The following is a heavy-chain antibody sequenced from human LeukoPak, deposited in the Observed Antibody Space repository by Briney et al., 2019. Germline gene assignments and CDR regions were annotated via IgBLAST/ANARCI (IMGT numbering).Heavy chain of an antibody. Sequence: GGSLRLSCAASGFTFSSYSMNWVRQAPGKGLEWVSSISSSSSYIYYADSVKGRFTISRDNAKNSLYLQMNSLRAEDTAVYYCAKNLGVGSNWFDPWGQGTLVTVSS. CDR1: GFTFSSYS. V-gene: IGHV3-21*04. CDR3: AKNLGVGSNWFDP. D-gene: IGHD3-10*01. J-gene: IGHJ5*02. CDR2: ISSSSSYI.